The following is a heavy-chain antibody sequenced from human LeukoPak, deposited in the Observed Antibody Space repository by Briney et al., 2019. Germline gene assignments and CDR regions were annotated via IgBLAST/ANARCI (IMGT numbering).Heavy chain of an antibody. Sequence: GGSLRLSCAASGFTFSYYNLNGVRQAPGKGLEWVSSIATSTPYIHYADSVKGRFTISRDIAKNSLHLQMNSLRVDDTAVYYCTRDESFDVWGQGTIVIVSS. CDR2: IATSTPYI. CDR3: TRDESFDV. CDR1: GFTFSYYN. V-gene: IGHV3-21*01. J-gene: IGHJ3*01.